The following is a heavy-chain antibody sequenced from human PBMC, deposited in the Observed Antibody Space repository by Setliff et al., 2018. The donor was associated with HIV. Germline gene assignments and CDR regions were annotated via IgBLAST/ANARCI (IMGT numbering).Heavy chain of an antibody. V-gene: IGHV3-33*06. CDR2: IWYDGSNK. J-gene: IGHJ4*02. CDR3: VKDVVKFWSGSGALDY. CDR1: GFTVSGNY. D-gene: IGHD3-3*01. Sequence: GGSLRLSCAASGFTVSGNYMNWVRQAPGKGLEWVAVIWYDGSNKYYADSVKGRFNILRDDSKKTVDLQMNSLRADDTAVYYCVKDVVKFWSGSGALDYWGQGTLVTVSS.